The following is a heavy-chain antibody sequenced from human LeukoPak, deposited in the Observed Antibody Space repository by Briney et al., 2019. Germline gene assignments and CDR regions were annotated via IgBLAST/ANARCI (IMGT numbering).Heavy chain of an antibody. D-gene: IGHD2-15*01. V-gene: IGHV3-33*01. J-gene: IGHJ1*01. CDR3: ARDRGGYCSGGSCYSLQH. CDR1: GFTFSSYG. Sequence: GGSLRLSCAASGFTFSSYGMHWVRHAPGKGLEWVAVIRYDGSNKYYADSVKGRFTISRDNSKNTLYLQMNSLRAEDTAVYYCARDRGGYCSGGSCYSLQHWGQGTLVTVSS. CDR2: IRYDGSNK.